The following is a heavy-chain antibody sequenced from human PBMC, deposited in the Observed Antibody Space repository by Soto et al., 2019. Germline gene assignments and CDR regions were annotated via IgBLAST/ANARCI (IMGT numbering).Heavy chain of an antibody. CDR2: ISYDGSNK. CDR1: GFTFSSYG. J-gene: IGHJ4*02. Sequence: QVQLVESGGGVVQPGRSLRLSCAASGFTFSSYGMHWVRQAPGKGLEWVAVISYDGSNKYYADSVKGRFTISRDNSKNTLYLQMNSLRAEDTAVYYCAKLAVSTSRTAADNPADYWGQGTLVTVSS. V-gene: IGHV3-30*18. CDR3: AKLAVSTSRTAADNPADY. D-gene: IGHD6-13*01.